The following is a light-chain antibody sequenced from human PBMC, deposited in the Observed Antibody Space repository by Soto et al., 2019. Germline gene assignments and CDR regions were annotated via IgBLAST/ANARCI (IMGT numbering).Light chain of an antibody. V-gene: IGKV3-20*01. CDR2: GAS. J-gene: IGKJ4*01. CDR1: QSVSSSF. Sequence: EIVLTQSPGTLSLSPGERATLSCRASQSVSSSFLAWYQQKPGQAPRLLIYGASSRATGIPDRFSGRGSGTEFTLTISRLESEDVAVYYCQQYGSSPLTFGGGTKVEIK. CDR3: QQYGSSPLT.